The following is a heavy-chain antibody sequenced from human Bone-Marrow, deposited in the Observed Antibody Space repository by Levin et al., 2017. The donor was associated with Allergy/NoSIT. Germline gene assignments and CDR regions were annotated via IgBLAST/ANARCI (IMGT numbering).Heavy chain of an antibody. CDR3: ARGWFGELLSH. CDR2: IYSGGST. D-gene: IGHD3-10*01. J-gene: IGHJ4*02. CDR1: GFTVSSNY. Sequence: PGGSLRLSCAASGFTVSSNYMSWVRQAPGKGPEWVSVIYSGGSTYYADSVKGRFTISIANSKNTLYLHMNSLRAEDTAVYYCARGWFGELLSHWGQGTLVTVSS. V-gene: IGHV3-53*01.